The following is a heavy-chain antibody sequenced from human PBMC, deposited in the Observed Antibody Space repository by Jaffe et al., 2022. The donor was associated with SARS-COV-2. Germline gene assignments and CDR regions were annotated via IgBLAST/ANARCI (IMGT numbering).Heavy chain of an antibody. CDR1: GYTFTSYA. CDR2: INAGNGNT. D-gene: IGHD3-10*01. Sequence: QVQLVQSGAEVKKPGASVKVSCKASGYTFTSYAMHWVRQAPGQRLEWMGWINAGNGNTKYSQKFQGRVTITRDTSASTAYMELSSLRSEDTAVYYCASLLWFGEFTQSYKENAFDIWGQGTMVTVSS. CDR3: ASLLWFGEFTQSYKENAFDI. V-gene: IGHV1-3*01. J-gene: IGHJ3*02.